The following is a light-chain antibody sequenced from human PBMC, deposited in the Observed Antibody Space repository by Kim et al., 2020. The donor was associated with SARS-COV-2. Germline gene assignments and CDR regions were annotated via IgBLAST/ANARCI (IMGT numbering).Light chain of an antibody. CDR1: QSVSRSY. Sequence: APGERATLSCRASQSVSRSYLAWYPQKPGQAPRLLIYGASSRATGIPDRFSGSGSGTDFTLTISRLEPEDFAVYYCQQYGSSPRTFGQGTKVDIK. V-gene: IGKV3-20*01. J-gene: IGKJ1*01. CDR2: GAS. CDR3: QQYGSSPRT.